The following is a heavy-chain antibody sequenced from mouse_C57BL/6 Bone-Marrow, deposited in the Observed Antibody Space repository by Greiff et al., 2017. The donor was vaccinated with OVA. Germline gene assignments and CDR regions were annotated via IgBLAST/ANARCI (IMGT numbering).Heavy chain of an antibody. V-gene: IGHV1-64*01. J-gene: IGHJ3*01. CDR1: GYTFTSYW. CDR3: ARQDYGSSPWFAY. D-gene: IGHD1-1*01. Sequence: VQLQQPGAELVKPGASVKLSCKASGYTFTSYWMHWVKQRPGQGLEWIGMIHPNSGSTNYNEKFKSKATLTVDKSSSTAYMQLSSLTSEDSAVYYGARQDYGSSPWFAYWGQGTLVTVSA. CDR2: IHPNSGST.